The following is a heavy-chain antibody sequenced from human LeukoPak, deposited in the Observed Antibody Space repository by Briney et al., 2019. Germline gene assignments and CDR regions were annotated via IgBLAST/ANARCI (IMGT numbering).Heavy chain of an antibody. CDR3: AKFIFYSGSEGYGDR. CDR2: ISYDGSNK. Sequence: GGSLRLSCAASGFTFSSYGMHWVRQAPGKGLEWVAVISYDGSNKYYADSVKGRFTISRDNSKNTLYLQMHSLSPEDTAVYYCAKFIFYSGSEGYGDRWSQGTLVTVSS. J-gene: IGHJ5*02. V-gene: IGHV3-30*18. D-gene: IGHD3-22*01. CDR1: GFTFSSYG.